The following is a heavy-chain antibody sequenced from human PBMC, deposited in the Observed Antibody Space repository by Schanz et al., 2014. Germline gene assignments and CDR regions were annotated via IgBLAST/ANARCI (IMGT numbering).Heavy chain of an antibody. J-gene: IGHJ5*01. CDR3: ARGGYSSGWSDQDIARFDS. CDR2: FVPRLRVA. V-gene: IGHV1-69*09. Sequence: VQLVQSGAEVKRPGASVRVSCKASGGTLQSYTFSWVRQVPGQGLEWMGRFVPRLRVALYAQNFRGRDTIAADTTTTAAYMELSCMRSEGPAVEDCARGGYSSGWSDQDIARFDSWGQGSLVIVAS. CDR1: GGTLQSYT. D-gene: IGHD6-19*01.